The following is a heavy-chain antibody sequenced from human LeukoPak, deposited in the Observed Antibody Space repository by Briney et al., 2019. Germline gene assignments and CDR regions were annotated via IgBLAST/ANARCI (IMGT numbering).Heavy chain of an antibody. CDR1: GFTFSSYA. D-gene: IGHD3-22*01. J-gene: IGHJ1*01. CDR3: AKDSSSSGYYTGHFQH. CDR2: ISGSGGST. V-gene: IGHV3-23*01. Sequence: GGSLRLSCAASGFTFSSYAMSWVRQAPGEGVEGVSAISGSGGSTYYADSVKGRFTISRDNSKNTLYLQMNSLRAEDTAVYYCAKDSSSSGYYTGHFQHWGQGTLVTVSS.